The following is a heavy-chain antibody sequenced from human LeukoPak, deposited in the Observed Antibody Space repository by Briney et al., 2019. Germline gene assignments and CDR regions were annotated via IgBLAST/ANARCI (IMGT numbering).Heavy chain of an antibody. J-gene: IGHJ5*02. Sequence: SVKVSCKASGGTFSSYAISWVRQAPGQGLEWTGGIIPIFGTANYAQKFQGRVTITADESTSTAYMELSSLRSEDTAVYYCARGEIAVAALEKPYNWFDPWGQGTLVTVSS. CDR2: IIPIFGTA. CDR3: ARGEIAVAALEKPYNWFDP. CDR1: GGTFSSYA. D-gene: IGHD6-19*01. V-gene: IGHV1-69*13.